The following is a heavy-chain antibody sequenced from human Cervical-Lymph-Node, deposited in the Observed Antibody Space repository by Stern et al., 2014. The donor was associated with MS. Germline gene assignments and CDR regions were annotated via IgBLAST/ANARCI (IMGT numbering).Heavy chain of an antibody. Sequence: VQLQESGPGLVKPSETLSLTCTVSGGSISSSSYYWGWIRQPPGKGLEWIGSIYYSGTPYYTPSLKGRFTIPVAPSKTQFPLKRGFVTAADTAVYYCARWAYSSGWYNWFDPWGQGTLVTVSS. CDR3: ARWAYSSGWYNWFDP. CDR2: IYYSGTP. V-gene: IGHV4-39*01. CDR1: GGSISSSSYY. J-gene: IGHJ5*02. D-gene: IGHD3-22*01.